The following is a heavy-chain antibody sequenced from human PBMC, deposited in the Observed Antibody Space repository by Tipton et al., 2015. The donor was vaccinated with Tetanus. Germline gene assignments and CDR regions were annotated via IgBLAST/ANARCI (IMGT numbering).Heavy chain of an antibody. CDR2: VYYTGDT. CDR1: GGSITSNKYS. CDR3: AGVTAQRTELYFEH. J-gene: IGHJ1*01. D-gene: IGHD2-8*02. Sequence: TLSLTCTVSGGSITSNKYSWNWIRQPPGKGLEWVGYVYYTGDTNYNPSLKSRVTISMDRSENQISLKMTSVTAADTAVYYCAGVTAQRTELYFEHWGQGTQVTVSS. V-gene: IGHV4-61*01.